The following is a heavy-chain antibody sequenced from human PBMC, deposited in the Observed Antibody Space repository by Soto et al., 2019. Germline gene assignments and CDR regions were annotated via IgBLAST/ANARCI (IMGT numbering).Heavy chain of an antibody. CDR1: GFTFSSYG. CDR2: ISYDGSSK. Sequence: GGSLRLFCAASGFTFSSYGMHWVRQAPGKGLEWVAVISYDGSSKYYADSVKGRFTISRDNSKNTLYLQMNSLRAEDTAVYYCAKDQTAVAGTAGFDYWGQGTLVTAPQ. V-gene: IGHV3-30*18. CDR3: AKDQTAVAGTAGFDY. J-gene: IGHJ4*02. D-gene: IGHD6-19*01.